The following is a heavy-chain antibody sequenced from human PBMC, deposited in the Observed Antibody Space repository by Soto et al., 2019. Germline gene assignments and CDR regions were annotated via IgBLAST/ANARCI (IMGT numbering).Heavy chain of an antibody. V-gene: IGHV3-7*03. CDR1: GFSFSTTA. CDR3: ARDGVGATQPFDY. D-gene: IGHD1-26*01. CDR2: IKQDGGEK. Sequence: GGSLRLSCAASGFSFSTTAMSWVRQAPGKGLEWVANIKQDGGEKYYVDSVKGRFTISRDTSTSTVYMELSSLRSEDTAVYYCARDGVGATQPFDYWGQGTLVTVSS. J-gene: IGHJ4*02.